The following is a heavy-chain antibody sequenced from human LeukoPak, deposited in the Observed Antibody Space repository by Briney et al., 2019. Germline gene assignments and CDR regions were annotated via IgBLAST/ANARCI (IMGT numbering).Heavy chain of an antibody. CDR2: ISSSSSYI. CDR3: ASHHYDFWSGYYTEGFQH. J-gene: IGHJ1*01. CDR1: GFTFSSYS. D-gene: IGHD3-3*01. V-gene: IGHV3-21*01. Sequence: PGGSLRLSCAASGFTFSSYSTNWVRQAPGKGLEWVSSISSSSSYIYYADPVKGRFTISRDNAKNSLYLQMDSLRAEDTAVYYCASHHYDFWSGYYTEGFQHWGQGTLVTVSS.